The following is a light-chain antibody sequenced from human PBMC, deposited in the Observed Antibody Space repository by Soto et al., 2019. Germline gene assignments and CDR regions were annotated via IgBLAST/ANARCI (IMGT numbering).Light chain of an antibody. CDR2: DVS. Sequence: HSALTQPASVSGSPGQSITISCTGTSSDVGGYNYVSWYQQHPGKAPKLMIYDVSNRPSGVSNRFSGSKSGNTASLTISGLQAEDEADYYCSSYTSSSIYVFGTGTKAPS. CDR3: SSYTSSSIYV. CDR1: SSDVGGYNY. J-gene: IGLJ1*01. V-gene: IGLV2-14*01.